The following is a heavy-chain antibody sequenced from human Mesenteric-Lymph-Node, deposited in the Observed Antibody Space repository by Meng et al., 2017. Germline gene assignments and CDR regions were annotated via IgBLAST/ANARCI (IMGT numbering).Heavy chain of an antibody. Sequence: GESLKISCKGSGYSFTSYWIGWVRQMPGKCLEWMGIIYPGDSDTRYSPSFQGQVTISADKSISTAYLQWSSLKASDTAMYYCARLHSSGWYGSPKNFDYWGQGTLVTVSS. CDR1: GYSFTSYW. CDR2: IYPGDSDT. CDR3: ARLHSSGWYGSPKNFDY. J-gene: IGHJ4*02. D-gene: IGHD6-19*01. V-gene: IGHV5-51*01.